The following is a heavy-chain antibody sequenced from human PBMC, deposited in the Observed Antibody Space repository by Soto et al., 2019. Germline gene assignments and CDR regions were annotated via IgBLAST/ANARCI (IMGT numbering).Heavy chain of an antibody. CDR2: IIPIFGTA. CDR3: ARGSIADNKTYYYGMDV. CDR1: GGTFSSYA. J-gene: IGHJ6*02. Sequence: GASVKVSCKASGGTFSSYAISWVRQAPGQGLEWMGGIIPIFGTANYAQKFQGRVTITADESTSTAYMELSSLRSEDTAVYYCARGSIADNKTYYYGMDVWGQGPTVTVYS. V-gene: IGHV1-69*13. D-gene: IGHD6-6*01.